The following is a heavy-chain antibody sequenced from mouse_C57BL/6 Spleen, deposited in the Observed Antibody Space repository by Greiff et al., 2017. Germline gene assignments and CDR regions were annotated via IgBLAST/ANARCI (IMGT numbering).Heavy chain of an antibody. CDR1: GYSFTDYN. V-gene: IGHV1-39*01. J-gene: IGHJ2*01. D-gene: IGHD2-4*01. CDR2: INPNYGTT. Sequence: VQLKESGPELVKPGASVKISCKASGYSFTDYNMNWVKQSNGKSLEWIGVINPNYGTTSYNQKFKGKATLTVDQSSSTAYMQLNSLTSEDSAVYYCARSLYYDYDEVYYFDYWGQGTTLTVSS. CDR3: ARSLYYDYDEVYYFDY.